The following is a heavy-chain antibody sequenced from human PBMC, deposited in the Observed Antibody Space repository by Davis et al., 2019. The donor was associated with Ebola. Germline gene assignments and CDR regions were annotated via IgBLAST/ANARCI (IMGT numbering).Heavy chain of an antibody. CDR3: ARVAPSSGYSDRHFDY. D-gene: IGHD3-22*01. Sequence: PGGSLRLSCAASGFTFSSYSMNWVRQAPGKGLEWVSYISSSSSTIYYADSVKGRFTISRDNAKNSLYLQMNSLRDEDTAVYYCARVAPSSGYSDRHFDYWGQGTLVTVSS. CDR1: GFTFSSYS. V-gene: IGHV3-48*02. J-gene: IGHJ4*02. CDR2: ISSSSSTI.